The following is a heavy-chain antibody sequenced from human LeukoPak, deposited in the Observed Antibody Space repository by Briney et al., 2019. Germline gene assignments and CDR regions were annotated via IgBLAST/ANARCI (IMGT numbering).Heavy chain of an antibody. Sequence: PGGSLRLSCVASGFTFSIYSLNWVRQAPGKGLEWVSYICKNSDDIYNADSVRGRFTISRDNAKNSLYLQMNSLRAEDTAVYYSARVRPGYYCDYWGQGILVTVSS. V-gene: IGHV3-48*01. J-gene: IGHJ4*02. CDR3: ARVRPGYYCDY. CDR1: GFTFSIYS. CDR2: ICKNSDDI.